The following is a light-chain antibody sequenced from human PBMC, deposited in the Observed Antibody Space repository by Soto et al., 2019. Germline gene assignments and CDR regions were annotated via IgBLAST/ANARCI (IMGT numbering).Light chain of an antibody. CDR1: QSISTY. CDR3: QQSYSAPYS. J-gene: IGKJ2*03. V-gene: IGKV1-39*01. CDR2: AAS. Sequence: DIQMTQSPSSLSASVGDRVTITCRASQSISTYLNWYQQKPGKAPKVLIYAASSLQSGVPSQFSGSGSGTDFTLTITSLQPEDCAAYYCQQSYSAPYSFGQGTKLEIK.